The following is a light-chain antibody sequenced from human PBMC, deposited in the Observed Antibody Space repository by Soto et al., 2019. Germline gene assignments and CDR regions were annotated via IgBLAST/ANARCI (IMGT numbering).Light chain of an antibody. CDR3: QQFNSYPLT. Sequence: AIQLTQSPSSLSASVGDRVTITCRASQGISSALAWYQQKPGKAPKLLIYDASSVESGVPSRFSGSGSGTDFTSNISRLQPEDFATYYCQQFNSYPLTFGGGTKVEIK. J-gene: IGKJ4*01. CDR2: DAS. CDR1: QGISSA. V-gene: IGKV1-13*02.